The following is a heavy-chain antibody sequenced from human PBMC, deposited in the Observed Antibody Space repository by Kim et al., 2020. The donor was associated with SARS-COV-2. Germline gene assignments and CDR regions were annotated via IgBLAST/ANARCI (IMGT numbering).Heavy chain of an antibody. CDR3: ARDLSGMDV. J-gene: IGHJ6*02. CDR2: STI. V-gene: IGHV3-48*03. Sequence: STIYYADSVKGRFTISRDNAKNSLYLQMNSLRAEDTAVYYCARDLSGMDVWGQGTTVTVSS.